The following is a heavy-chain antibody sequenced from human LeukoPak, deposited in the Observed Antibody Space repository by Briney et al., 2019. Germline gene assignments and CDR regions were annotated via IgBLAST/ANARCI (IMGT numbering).Heavy chain of an antibody. D-gene: IGHD1-26*01. CDR2: IRYDGNKK. CDR3: AKLLLETGGIGEEFDY. Sequence: GGSLRLSCAASGFTFSSYAMYWVRQAPGKGLEWVAFIRYDGNKKYYADSVRGRFTISRDNSRNTVYLQMNSLTSEDTAVYYCAKLLLETGGIGEEFDYWGQGTLVTVSS. V-gene: IGHV3-30*02. J-gene: IGHJ4*02. CDR1: GFTFSSYA.